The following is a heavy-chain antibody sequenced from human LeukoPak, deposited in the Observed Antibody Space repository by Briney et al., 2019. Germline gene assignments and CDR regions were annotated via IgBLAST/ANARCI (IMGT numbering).Heavy chain of an antibody. J-gene: IGHJ5*02. CDR1: GGSFSDNY. V-gene: IGHV4-34*01. D-gene: IGHD5-18*01. Sequence: SETLSLTCAVSGGSFSDNYWTWIRQPPGKGLEWIGQINHSGTTNYNPSLKSRVTILVDTSKNQFSLKLSSVTAADTAVYYCTRVDTAMSAFDPWGQGTLVTVS. CDR2: INHSGTT. CDR3: TRVDTAMSAFDP.